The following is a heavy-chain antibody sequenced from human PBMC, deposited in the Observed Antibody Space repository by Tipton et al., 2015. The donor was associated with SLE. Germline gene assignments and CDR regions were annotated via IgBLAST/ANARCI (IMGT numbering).Heavy chain of an antibody. CDR3: ARGPPGYCSGGSCYFFSWFDP. V-gene: IGHV4-38-2*01. J-gene: IGHJ5*02. Sequence: LRLSCAASGFTFSSYGMHWVRQAPGKGLEWIGSIYYSGSTYYNPSLKSRVTISVDTSKNQFSLKLSSVTAADTAVYYCARGPPGYCSGGSCYFFSWFDPWGQGTLVTVSS. CDR1: GFTFSSYG. CDR2: IYYSGST. D-gene: IGHD2-15*01.